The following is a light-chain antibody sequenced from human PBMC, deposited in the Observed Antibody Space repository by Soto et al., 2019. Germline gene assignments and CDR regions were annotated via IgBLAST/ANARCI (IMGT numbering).Light chain of an antibody. CDR1: SSDVGGYNY. J-gene: IGLJ1*01. V-gene: IGLV2-14*01. Sequence: QSVLTQPASVSGSPGQSITISCTGTSSDVGGYNYVSWYQQHPGKAPKLIIYEVSNRPSGVSNRFSGSKSGDTASLTISGLHAEDEADYYCSSYTSSSTLYVFXTGTKVTVL. CDR2: EVS. CDR3: SSYTSSSTLYV.